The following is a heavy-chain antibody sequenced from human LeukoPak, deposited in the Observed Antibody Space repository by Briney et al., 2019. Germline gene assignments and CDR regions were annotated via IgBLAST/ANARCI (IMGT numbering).Heavy chain of an antibody. J-gene: IGHJ5*02. D-gene: IGHD2-21*01. CDR3: ARSYGDL. Sequence: SETLSLTCTVSGGSISGYYWSWIRQPPGKGLEWIGYVYYHGSTNYNPSLKSRVTMSVDTSKNQFSLKLSSVTAADTAVYYCARSYGDLWGQGTLVTVSS. CDR2: VYYHGST. V-gene: IGHV4-59*01. CDR1: GGSISGYY.